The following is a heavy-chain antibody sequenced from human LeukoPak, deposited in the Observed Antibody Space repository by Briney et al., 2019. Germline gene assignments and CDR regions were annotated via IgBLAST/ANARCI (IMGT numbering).Heavy chain of an antibody. V-gene: IGHV3-74*01. CDR3: ARDPSRPSRFDY. D-gene: IGHD6-6*01. J-gene: IGHJ4*02. CDR1: GFTFSSYW. Sequence: PGGSLRLSCAASGFTFSSYWMHWVRQAPGKGLVWVSRINSDGSSTSYADSVKGRFTISRDNAKNTLYLQMTSLRVEDTAVYYCARDPSRPSRFDYWGQGTLVTVSS. CDR2: INSDGSST.